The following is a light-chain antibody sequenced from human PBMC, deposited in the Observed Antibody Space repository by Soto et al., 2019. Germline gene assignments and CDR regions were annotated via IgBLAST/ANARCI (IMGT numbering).Light chain of an antibody. CDR3: CSYAGSYV. CDR1: SSDVGSYNL. J-gene: IGLJ1*01. Sequence: QSVLTQPASVSGSPGQSITISCTGTSSDVGSYNLVSWYQQHPGKAPKLMIYEGSKRPSGVSNRFSGSKSGNTASLTISGLQAEDEAAYYCCSYAGSYVFGTGTKVTVL. V-gene: IGLV2-23*01. CDR2: EGS.